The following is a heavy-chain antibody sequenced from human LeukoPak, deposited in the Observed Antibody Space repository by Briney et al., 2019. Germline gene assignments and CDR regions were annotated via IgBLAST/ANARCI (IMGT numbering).Heavy chain of an antibody. D-gene: IGHD3-9*01. Sequence: ASVTVSCKASGYTFTIYGISWVRQAPAQGLEWMGRISAYNGNTNYAQKLQGRVTMTTDTSTSTAYMELRSLRSDDTAVYYCARVLRGAYYDILTGRADYWGQGTLVTVSS. CDR1: GYTFTIYG. CDR3: ARVLRGAYYDILTGRADY. V-gene: IGHV1-18*01. CDR2: ISAYNGNT. J-gene: IGHJ4*02.